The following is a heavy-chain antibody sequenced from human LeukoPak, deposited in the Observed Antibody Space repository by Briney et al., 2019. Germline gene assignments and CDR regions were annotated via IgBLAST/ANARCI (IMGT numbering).Heavy chain of an antibody. D-gene: IGHD1-26*01. CDR2: VYSSGSP. J-gene: IGHJ3*02. Sequence: SETLSLTCTVSGGSISSYFWSWVRQPAGERLEWIGRVYSSGSPNYNPSLKSRITMSKDTSKNQFSLKLNSLTAADTAVYYCARVGGSFRLDAFDIWGQGTMVTVSS. V-gene: IGHV4-4*07. CDR3: ARVGGSFRLDAFDI. CDR1: GGSISSYF.